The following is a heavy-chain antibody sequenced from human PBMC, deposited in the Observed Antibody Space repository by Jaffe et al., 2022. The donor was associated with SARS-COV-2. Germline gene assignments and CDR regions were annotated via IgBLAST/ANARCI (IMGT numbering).Heavy chain of an antibody. D-gene: IGHD3-16*02. V-gene: IGHV2-5*02. Sequence: QITLKESGPTLVKPTQTLTLTCTFSGFSLSTSGVGVGWIRQPPGKPLEWLALIYWDDDKRYSPSLKSRLTITKDTSKNHVVLTMTNMDPVDTATYYCTHTALRYDYLWGSYRSPFGYWGQGTLVTVSS. CDR2: IYWDDDK. CDR3: THTALRYDYLWGSYRSPFGY. J-gene: IGHJ4*02. CDR1: GFSLSTSGVG.